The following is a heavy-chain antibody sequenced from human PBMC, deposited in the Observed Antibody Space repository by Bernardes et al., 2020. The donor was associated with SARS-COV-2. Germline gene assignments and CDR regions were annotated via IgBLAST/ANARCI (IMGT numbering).Heavy chain of an antibody. D-gene: IGHD6-13*01. J-gene: IGHJ4*02. Sequence: GGSLRLSCAASGFPFSSYSMSWVRQAPGEGLEWVSAISGSGGSTYYADSVKGRFTISRDNSKNTLYLQMNSLRAEDTAVYYCAKGAHSSWHDYWGQGTLVTVSS. CDR1: GFPFSSYS. CDR2: ISGSGGST. V-gene: IGHV3-23*01. CDR3: AKGAHSSWHDY.